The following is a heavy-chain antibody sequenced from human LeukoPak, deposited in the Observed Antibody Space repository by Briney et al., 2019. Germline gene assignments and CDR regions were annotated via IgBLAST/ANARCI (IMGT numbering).Heavy chain of an antibody. J-gene: IGHJ4*02. V-gene: IGHV4-39*07. CDR2: IYYNGNT. CDR3: ARVYSYGNNYFDY. Sequence: SETLSLTCTVSGGSISSSSYYWGWIRQPPGKGLAWIGTIYYNGNTYYNPSLKSRVTISVDTSKNQFSLKLTSVAAADTAVYYCARVYSYGNNYFDYWGQGTLVTVSS. D-gene: IGHD5-18*01. CDR1: GGSISSSSYY.